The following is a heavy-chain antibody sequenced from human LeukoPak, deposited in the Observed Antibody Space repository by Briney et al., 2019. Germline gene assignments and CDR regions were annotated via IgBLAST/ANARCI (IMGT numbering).Heavy chain of an antibody. V-gene: IGHV5-51*01. CDR1: GYSFTSYW. CDR2: VYPGDSDT. J-gene: IGHJ4*02. Sequence: GESLKISCKASGYSFTSYWIGWVRQMPGKGLEWMGIVYPGDSDTRYSPSFQGQVTISADKSISTAYLQWSSLKASDTAMYYCARGGVVVTAYFDYWGQGTLVTVSS. D-gene: IGHD2-15*01. CDR3: ARGGVVVTAYFDY.